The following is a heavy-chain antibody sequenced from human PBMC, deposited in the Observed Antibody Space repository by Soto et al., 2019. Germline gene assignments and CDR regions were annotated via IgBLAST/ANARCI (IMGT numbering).Heavy chain of an antibody. Sequence: PSETLSLTCAVSGGSISSSNWWSWVRQPPGKGLEWIGEIYHSGSTNYNPSLKSRVTISVDKSKNQFSLKLSSVTAADTAVYYCARVGVLLWFGELLDYYYYGMDVWGQGTTVTVSS. CDR3: ARVGVLLWFGELLDYYYYGMDV. CDR2: IYHSGST. V-gene: IGHV4-4*02. J-gene: IGHJ6*02. CDR1: GGSISSSNW. D-gene: IGHD3-10*01.